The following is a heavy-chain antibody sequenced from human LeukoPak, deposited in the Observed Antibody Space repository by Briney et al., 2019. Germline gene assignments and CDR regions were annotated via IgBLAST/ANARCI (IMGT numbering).Heavy chain of an antibody. CDR3: ARRGYTSGWDY. J-gene: IGHJ4*02. V-gene: IGHV3-48*01. CDR1: GFTFNTYS. D-gene: IGHD6-19*01. CDR2: ISGGSTTI. Sequence: GGSLRLSCVASGFTFNTYSMNWVRQAPGKGLEWVSYISGGSTTIYYADSVKGRFTISRDNAKNSLYLQMNSLRAEDTAVYYCARRGYTSGWDYWGQGTLVPVSS.